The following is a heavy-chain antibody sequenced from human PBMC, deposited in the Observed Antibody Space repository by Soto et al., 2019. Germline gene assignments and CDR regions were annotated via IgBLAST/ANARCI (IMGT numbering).Heavy chain of an antibody. CDR2: ISWDSGSI. D-gene: IGHD2-2*01. CDR1: GFNIDDYG. Sequence: EVQLVESGGGLVQPGRSLRLSCAASGFNIDDYGMHWVRQPPGKGLEWVSGISWDSGSIGYADSVKGRFTISRDNAKNSLYLQMNSLRAEDTALYYCAKDSYCDSTSCGTFCFDPWGQGTLVTVSS. V-gene: IGHV3-9*01. CDR3: AKDSYCDSTSCGTFCFDP. J-gene: IGHJ5*02.